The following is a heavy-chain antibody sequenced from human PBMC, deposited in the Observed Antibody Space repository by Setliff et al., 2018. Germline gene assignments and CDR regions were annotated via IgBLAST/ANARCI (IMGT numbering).Heavy chain of an antibody. V-gene: IGHV1-18*01. J-gene: IGHJ6*03. D-gene: IGHD1-26*01. Sequence: ASVKVSCKASGYTFATYGISWVRQAPGQGLEWLGWVSPYTDNTNYAQNFQGRVTMTTDISGSTAYMDLRSLTSDDTAVYFCAREGGLQGATSYYYFYNYINVWGKGTKVTVSS. CDR2: VSPYTDNT. CDR1: GYTFATYG. CDR3: AREGGLQGATSYYYFYNYINV.